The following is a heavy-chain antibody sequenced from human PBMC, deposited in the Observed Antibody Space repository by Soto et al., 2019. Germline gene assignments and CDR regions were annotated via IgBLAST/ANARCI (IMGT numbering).Heavy chain of an antibody. CDR2: IYPGDSDT. CDR1: GYSFTSYW. D-gene: IGHD6-19*01. V-gene: IGHV5-51*01. J-gene: IGHJ5*02. CDR3: ARGAVAGRSTNWFDP. Sequence: GESLKISCKGSGYSFTSYWIGWVRQMPGKGLEWMGIIYPGDSDTRYSPSFQGQVTISADKSISTAYLQWSSLKASDTAMYYCARGAVAGRSTNWFDPWGQGTLVTVSS.